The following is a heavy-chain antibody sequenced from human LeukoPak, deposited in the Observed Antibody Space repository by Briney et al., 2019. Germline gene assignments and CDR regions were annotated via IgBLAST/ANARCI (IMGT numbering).Heavy chain of an antibody. D-gene: IGHD3-3*01. CDR1: GYTFTSYD. Sequence: VSVKVSCKASGYTFTSYDINWVRQATGQGPEWMGWMNPNSGNTGYAQKFQGRVTMTRNTSISTAYMELSSLRSEDTAVYYCARCPGGFLEWSSYYMDVWGEGTTVTVSS. CDR3: ARCPGGFLEWSSYYMDV. CDR2: MNPNSGNT. V-gene: IGHV1-8*01. J-gene: IGHJ6*03.